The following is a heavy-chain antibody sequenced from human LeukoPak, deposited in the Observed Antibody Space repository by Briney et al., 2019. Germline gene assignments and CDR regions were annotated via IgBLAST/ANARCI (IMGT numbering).Heavy chain of an antibody. CDR3: ARHEGVAGGRDYYYGVDV. CDR1: GGSISSDY. J-gene: IGHJ6*02. D-gene: IGHD6-19*01. CDR2: IYHSGST. Sequence: SETLSLTCTVSGGSISSDYWSWIRQPPGKGLEWIGYIYHSGSTNYNPSLKSRVTISVDTSKNQFSLNLSSVTAADTAVYYCARHEGVAGGRDYYYGVDVWGQGTTVTVSS. V-gene: IGHV4-59*08.